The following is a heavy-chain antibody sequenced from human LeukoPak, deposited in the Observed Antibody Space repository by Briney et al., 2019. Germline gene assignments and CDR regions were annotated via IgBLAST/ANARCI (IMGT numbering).Heavy chain of an antibody. Sequence: SQTLSLTCTVSGGSFSSGSYYWSWIRQPAGKGLEWVGRIYTSGSTNYNPSLKSRVTISVDTSKNQFSLKLSSVTAADTAVYYCARSWDNWNFFDYWGQGTLVTVSS. V-gene: IGHV4-61*02. D-gene: IGHD1-20*01. CDR3: ARSWDNWNFFDY. CDR1: GGSFSSGSYY. CDR2: IYTSGST. J-gene: IGHJ4*02.